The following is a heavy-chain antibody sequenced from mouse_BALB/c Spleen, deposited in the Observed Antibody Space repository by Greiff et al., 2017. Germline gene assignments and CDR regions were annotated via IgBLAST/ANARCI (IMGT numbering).Heavy chain of an antibody. D-gene: IGHD2-3*01. CDR2: ISSGGGST. V-gene: IGHV5-12-1*01. CDR1: GFAFSSYD. CDR3: ASPYDGYSFGY. Sequence: EVKVEESGGGLVKPGGSLKLSCAASGFAFSSYDMSWVRQTPEKRLEWVAYISSGGGSTYYPDTVKGRFTISRDNAKNTLYLQMSSLKSEDTAMYYCASPYDGYSFGYWGQGTTLTVSS. J-gene: IGHJ2*01.